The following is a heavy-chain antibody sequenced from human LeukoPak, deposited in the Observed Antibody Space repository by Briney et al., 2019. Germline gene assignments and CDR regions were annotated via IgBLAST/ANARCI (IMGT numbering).Heavy chain of an antibody. J-gene: IGHJ6*03. V-gene: IGHV3-66*04. D-gene: IGHD4-23*01. CDR1: GFTFSSYE. Sequence: GGSLRLSCAASGFTFSSYEMNWVRQAPGKGLEWVSIIYSGGSTFYADSVKGRFTISRDNSKNTLYLQMNSLRAEDTAVYYCARLHYGGNYGYYYYYMDVWGKGTTVTVSS. CDR3: ARLHYGGNYGYYYYYMDV. CDR2: IYSGGST.